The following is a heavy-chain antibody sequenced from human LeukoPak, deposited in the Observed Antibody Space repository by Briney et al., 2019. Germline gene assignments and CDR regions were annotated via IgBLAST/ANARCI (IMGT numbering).Heavy chain of an antibody. CDR3: ARVLSQWELLNWFDP. D-gene: IGHD1-26*01. Sequence: GASVKVSCKASGFTFTSSAVQWVRQARGQHLEWLGWIVVGSGNTNYAQKLQGRVTMTTDTSTSTAYMELRSLRSDDTAVYYCARVLSQWELLNWFDPWGQGTLVTVSS. V-gene: IGHV1-58*01. CDR2: IVVGSGNT. J-gene: IGHJ5*02. CDR1: GFTFTSSA.